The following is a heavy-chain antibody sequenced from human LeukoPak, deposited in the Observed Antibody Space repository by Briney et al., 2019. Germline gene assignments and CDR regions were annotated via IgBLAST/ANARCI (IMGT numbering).Heavy chain of an antibody. Sequence: GGSLRLSCAASGFTFSGYSMNWVRQAPGKGLEWVSSISSSSYIYYADSVKGRFTISRDNAKNSLYLQMNSLRAEDTAVYYCARGWGAAAATPRGYWGQGTLVTVSS. CDR2: ISSSSYI. D-gene: IGHD6-13*01. CDR1: GFTFSGYS. CDR3: ARGWGAAAATPRGY. J-gene: IGHJ4*02. V-gene: IGHV3-21*01.